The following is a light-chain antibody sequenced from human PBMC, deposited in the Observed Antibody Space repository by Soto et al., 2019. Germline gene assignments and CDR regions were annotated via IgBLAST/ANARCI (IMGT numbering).Light chain of an antibody. CDR1: QSVSSAL. CDR2: RAS. V-gene: IGKV3-20*01. J-gene: IGKJ4*01. Sequence: EIVLTQSPDTLSLSPGERATLSCRASQSVSSALLAWYQQKPGQAPRLLIYRASTRATGIPDRFTGSGSGTDFTLTINRLEPEEFAVYYCQQYESSPLTFGGGTKVEIK. CDR3: QQYESSPLT.